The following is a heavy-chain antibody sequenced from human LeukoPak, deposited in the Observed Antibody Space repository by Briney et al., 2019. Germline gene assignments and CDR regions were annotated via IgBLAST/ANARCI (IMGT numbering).Heavy chain of an antibody. CDR3: AGGWYEGWEDY. J-gene: IGHJ4*02. V-gene: IGHV4-31*03. CDR2: IYYSGST. CDR1: GGSISSGGYY. Sequence: SQTLPLTCTVSGGSISSGGYYWSWIRQHPGKGLEWIGYIYYSGSTYCNPSLKSRVTISVDTSKNQFSLKLSSVTAADTAVYYCAGGWYEGWEDYWGQGTLVTVSS. D-gene: IGHD6-19*01.